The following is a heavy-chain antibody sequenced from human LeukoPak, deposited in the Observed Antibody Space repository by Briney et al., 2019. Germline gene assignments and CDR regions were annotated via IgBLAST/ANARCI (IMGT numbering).Heavy chain of an antibody. D-gene: IGHD3-10*01. J-gene: IGHJ4*02. CDR1: GFTFSSYW. Sequence: GGSLRLSCAASGFTFSSYWMHWVRQAPGKGLVWVSRINNDGSSTNYADSVKGRFTISRDNAKNTLYLQMNSLRAEDTAVYYCEGMGYGSGSRDYWGQGTLVTVSS. CDR2: INNDGSST. V-gene: IGHV3-74*01. CDR3: EGMGYGSGSRDY.